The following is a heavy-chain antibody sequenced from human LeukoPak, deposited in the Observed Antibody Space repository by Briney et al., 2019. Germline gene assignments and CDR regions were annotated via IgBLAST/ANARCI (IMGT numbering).Heavy chain of an antibody. V-gene: IGHV1-8*01. CDR2: MNPNSGNT. CDR3: ARDLSYYDSSGYLYYGMDV. Sequence: GASVKVSCKASGYTFTSFDINWVRQATGQGLEWMGWMNPNSGNTGYAQKFQGRVTMTRNTSISTAYIELSSLRSEDTAVYYCARDLSYYDSSGYLYYGMDVWGQGTTVTVSS. CDR1: GYTFTSFD. D-gene: IGHD3-22*01. J-gene: IGHJ6*02.